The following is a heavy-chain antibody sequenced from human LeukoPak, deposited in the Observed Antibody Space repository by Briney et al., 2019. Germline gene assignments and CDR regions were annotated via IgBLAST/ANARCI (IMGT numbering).Heavy chain of an antibody. CDR2: IYYSGST. J-gene: IGHJ4*02. Sequence: KPSETLSLTCAVSGGSISSSSYYWGWIRQPPGKGLEWIGSIYYSGSTYYNPSLKSRVTISVDTSKNQFSLRLSSVTAADTAVYYCARQLMYFDWLFTFDYWGQGTLVTVSS. D-gene: IGHD3-9*01. V-gene: IGHV4-39*01. CDR3: ARQLMYFDWLFTFDY. CDR1: GGSISSSSYY.